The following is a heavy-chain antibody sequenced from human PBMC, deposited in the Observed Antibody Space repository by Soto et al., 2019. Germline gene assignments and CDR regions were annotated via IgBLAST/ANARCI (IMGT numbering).Heavy chain of an antibody. Sequence: SETLSLTCTVSGGSISSGDYYWSWIRQPPGKGLEWIGYIYYSGSTYYNPSLKSRVTISVDTSKNQFSLKLSSVTAADTAVYYCARDLNVRFLEWLSPEPNYYYYGMDVWGQGTTVTVSS. CDR3: ARDLNVRFLEWLSPEPNYYYYGMDV. J-gene: IGHJ6*02. CDR1: GGSISSGDYY. CDR2: IYYSGST. V-gene: IGHV4-30-4*01. D-gene: IGHD3-3*01.